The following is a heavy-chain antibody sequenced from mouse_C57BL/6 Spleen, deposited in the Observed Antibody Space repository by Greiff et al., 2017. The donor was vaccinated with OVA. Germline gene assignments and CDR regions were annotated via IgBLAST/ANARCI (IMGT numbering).Heavy chain of an antibody. V-gene: IGHV5-6*01. J-gene: IGHJ1*03. CDR1: GFTFSSYG. CDR3: ARQGGCEGGYFDD. CDR2: ISSGGSNI. Sequence: EVQLVESGGGLVKPGGSLKLSCAASGFTFSSYGMSWVRQTPDKRLEWVATISSGGSNIYYPDSVKGRFTISRDNAKNTLYLQMTSLKSEDTAMXNGARQGGCEGGYFDDWGKGTTVTVSS.